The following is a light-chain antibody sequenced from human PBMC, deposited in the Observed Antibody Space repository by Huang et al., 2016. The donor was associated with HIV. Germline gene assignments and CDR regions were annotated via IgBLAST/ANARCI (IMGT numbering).Light chain of an antibody. V-gene: IGKV1-33*01. Sequence: DIRMSQSPSFLSASIGDRVTITCQASQDIRRYLNWYQQKPGKAPKLLIYDASNLETGVPSRFPGSGSGTNFTFTISSLQSEDIATYYCQQYDSLYTFGQGTKLEIK. CDR3: QQYDSLYT. CDR2: DAS. J-gene: IGKJ2*01. CDR1: QDIRRY.